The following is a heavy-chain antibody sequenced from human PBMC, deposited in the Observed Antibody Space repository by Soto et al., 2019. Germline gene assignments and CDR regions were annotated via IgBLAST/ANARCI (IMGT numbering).Heavy chain of an antibody. Sequence: PGGSLRLSCAASGFTFSSYAMSWVRQAPGKGLEWVSAISGSGGSTYYADSVKGRFTISRGNSKNTLYLQMNSLRAEDTAVYYCAKDRNDYRIYFDYWGQGTLVTVSS. J-gene: IGHJ4*02. V-gene: IGHV3-23*01. CDR3: AKDRNDYRIYFDY. CDR1: GFTFSSYA. D-gene: IGHD1-1*01. CDR2: ISGSGGST.